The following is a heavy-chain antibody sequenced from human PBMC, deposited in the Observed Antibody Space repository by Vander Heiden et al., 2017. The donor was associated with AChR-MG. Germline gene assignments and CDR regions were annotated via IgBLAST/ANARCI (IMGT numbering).Heavy chain of an antibody. D-gene: IGHD1-26*01. Sequence: SCKTSGFTFGDYALSWFRQAPGKGLEWVGFIKSKAYGGTTEYAASVQGRFTISRDDSKSIAYLQMNSLKIEDTAVYHCTIDEDGQVGGGFFDYWGQGTLVTVSS. V-gene: IGHV3-49*03. CDR1: GFTFGDYA. J-gene: IGHJ4*02. CDR2: IKSKAYGGTT. CDR3: TIDEDGQVGGGFFDY.